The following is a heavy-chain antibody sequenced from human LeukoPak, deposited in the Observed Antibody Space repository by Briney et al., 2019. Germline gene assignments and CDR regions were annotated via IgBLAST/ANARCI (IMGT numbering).Heavy chain of an antibody. Sequence: SETLSLTCTVSGGSISSYYWSWIRQPPGKGLEWIWYIYYSGSTNYNPSLKSRVTISVDTSKNQFSLKLSSVTAADTAVYYCAREGVAVADPNWFDPWGQGTLVTVSS. V-gene: IGHV4-59*01. J-gene: IGHJ5*02. CDR1: GGSISSYY. CDR3: AREGVAVADPNWFDP. D-gene: IGHD6-19*01. CDR2: IYYSGST.